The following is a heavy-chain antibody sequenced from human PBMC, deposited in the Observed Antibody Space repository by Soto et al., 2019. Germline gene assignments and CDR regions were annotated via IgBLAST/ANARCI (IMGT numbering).Heavy chain of an antibody. V-gene: IGHV5-51*01. CDR2: IYLRDSDV. CDR1: GHTLTQFL. CDR3: ASVRSHAFDT. Sequence: GGSLKISRKVSGHTLTQFLIGWGRQMPGKGLEWMGLIYLRDSDVKYSPAFQGQVTISADMSITTAYIQWSSLKASDTAIYYCASVRSHAFDTWAQGTMVTVSS. J-gene: IGHJ3*02.